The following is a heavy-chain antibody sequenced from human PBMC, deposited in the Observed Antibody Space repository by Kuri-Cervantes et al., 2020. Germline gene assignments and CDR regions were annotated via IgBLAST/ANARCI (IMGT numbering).Heavy chain of an antibody. J-gene: IGHJ3*02. D-gene: IGHD1-26*01. V-gene: IGHV2-70*11. Sequence: SGPTLVKPTQTHTLTCTFSGLSPSTSGMCVSWIRQPPGRALEWLARIDWDDDKYYSTSLKTRLTISKDTSKNQVVLTMTNMDPVDAATYYCARSFAVGATTDAIDIWGQGTMVTVSS. CDR1: GLSPSTSGMC. CDR3: ARSFAVGATTDAIDI. CDR2: IDWDDDK.